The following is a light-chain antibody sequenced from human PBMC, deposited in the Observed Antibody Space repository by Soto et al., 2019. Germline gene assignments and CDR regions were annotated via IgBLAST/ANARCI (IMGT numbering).Light chain of an antibody. Sequence: DIQMTQSPSSLSASVGDRVTITCQASRDIDNYLNWYQQKQGKAPNLLIYDASNLETGVPLRFRGSRSGTHFTLTNSSLQPEDIGTYYCHQYDNRPFTFGQGTKLESK. CDR1: RDIDNY. CDR2: DAS. V-gene: IGKV1-33*01. CDR3: HQYDNRPFT. J-gene: IGKJ2*01.